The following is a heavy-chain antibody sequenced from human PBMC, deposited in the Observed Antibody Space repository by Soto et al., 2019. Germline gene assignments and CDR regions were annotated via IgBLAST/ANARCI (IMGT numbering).Heavy chain of an antibody. CDR1: GGSLSGYF. D-gene: IGHD6-19*01. Sequence: PSETLSLTCVVSGGSLSGYFWTWIRQSPGRGLEWIGEISHSGSRNYNPAFQSRVIISVDSSKNHVSLKLSSVTAADSATYFCARGLAYDRPITVAEPFDSWGQGTLVTVSS. V-gene: IGHV4-34*01. CDR3: ARGLAYDRPITVAEPFDS. CDR2: ISHSGSR. J-gene: IGHJ4*02.